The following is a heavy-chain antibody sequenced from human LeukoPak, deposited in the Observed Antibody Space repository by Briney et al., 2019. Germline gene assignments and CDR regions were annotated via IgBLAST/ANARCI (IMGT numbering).Heavy chain of an antibody. CDR2: IKSDGSVP. CDR3: ARDRRAADTDFDS. D-gene: IGHD6-13*01. V-gene: IGHV3-74*03. CDR1: GLTFSNYW. J-gene: IGHJ4*02. Sequence: GGSLRLSCAASGLTFSNYWMHWVRQVPGKGLVWVSRIKSDGSVPKYADSVRGRFTISRDNAKNTLYLQMNSLRAEDTAVYYCARDRRAADTDFDSWGQGTLVTVSS.